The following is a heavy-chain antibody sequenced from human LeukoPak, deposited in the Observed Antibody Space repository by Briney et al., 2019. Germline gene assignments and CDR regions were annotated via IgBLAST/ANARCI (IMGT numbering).Heavy chain of an antibody. CDR2: AYYTGNT. J-gene: IGHJ4*02. D-gene: IGHD3-16*01. Sequence: SKTLSLTCTVSGGSISGRPYYWAWIRQPPEKGLEWIGSAYYTGNTYYNSSLKSRVTISLDTSKNQSSLKLNSVTAADTAVYYCARGAYFDSWGRGTLFTVSS. V-gene: IGHV4-39*07. CDR3: ARGAYFDS. CDR1: GGSISGRPYY.